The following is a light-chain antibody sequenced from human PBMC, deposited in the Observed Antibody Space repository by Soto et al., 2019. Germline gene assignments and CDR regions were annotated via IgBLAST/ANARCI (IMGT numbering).Light chain of an antibody. V-gene: IGKV1-16*01. CDR2: AAS. CDR3: QQYTTYPLT. CDR1: QGIKNY. J-gene: IGKJ2*01. Sequence: DIQMTQSPPSLSASVGDRVTITCRASQGIKNYLAWFQQKPGEAPKSLIYAASSLQSGVPSRFSGSGSGTYFTVTISSLQPEDFETYYCQQYTTYPLTFGRGTKLEIK.